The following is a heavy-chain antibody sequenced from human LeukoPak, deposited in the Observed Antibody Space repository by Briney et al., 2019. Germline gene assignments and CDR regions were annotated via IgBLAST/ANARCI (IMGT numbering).Heavy chain of an antibody. CDR2: IKQDGSEK. V-gene: IGHV3-7*01. CDR3: ARVWSYSSSWYYFDY. CDR1: GFTFSSYW. D-gene: IGHD6-13*01. J-gene: IGHJ4*02. Sequence: GGSLRLSCAASGFTFSSYWMSWVRQAPGEGLEWVANIKQDGSEKYYVDSVKGRFTISRDNAKNSLYLQMNSLRAEDTAVYYCARVWSYSSSWYYFDYWGQGTLVTVSS.